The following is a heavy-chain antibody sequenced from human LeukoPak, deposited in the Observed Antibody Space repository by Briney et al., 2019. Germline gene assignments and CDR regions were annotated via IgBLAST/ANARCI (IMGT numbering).Heavy chain of an antibody. CDR3: TRDGRVAYEMDV. J-gene: IGHJ6*02. CDR1: GFTFSRHP. Sequence: GGSLRLSCAASGFTFSRHPMNWVRQAPGKGLEWVSYISPGTIYYADSVKGRFTISRDNAKNSLYLQMNSLRAEDTTVYYCTRDGRVAYEMDVWGQGTTVTVSS. D-gene: IGHD2-15*01. CDR2: ISPGTI. V-gene: IGHV3-48*01.